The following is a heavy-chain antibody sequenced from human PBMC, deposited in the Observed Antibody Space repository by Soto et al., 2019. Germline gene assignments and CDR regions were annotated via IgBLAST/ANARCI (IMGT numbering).Heavy chain of an antibody. D-gene: IGHD3-10*01. CDR2: TYYRSKWYN. CDR1: GDSVSSNSAA. J-gene: IGHJ6*02. CDR3: ARVHYYYGSGSYYPYGMHV. Sequence: SQTLSLTCAISGDSVSSNSAAWNWIRQSPSRGLEWLGRTYYRSKWYNDYAVSVKSRITINPDTSKNQFSLQLNSVTPEDTAVYYCARVHYYYGSGSYYPYGMHVWGQGTTVTVSS. V-gene: IGHV6-1*01.